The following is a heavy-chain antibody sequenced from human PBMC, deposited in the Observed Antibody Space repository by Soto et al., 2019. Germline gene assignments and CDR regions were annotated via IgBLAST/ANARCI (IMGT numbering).Heavy chain of an antibody. CDR1: GFTVSSYW. D-gene: IGHD2-2*01. V-gene: IGHV3-7*01. Sequence: GGSLRLSCAASGFTVSSYWMSWVRQAPGKGLEWVANIKQDGSEKYDVDSVKGRFTISREHAKNSLYLKMNSLRAGDTDVYYCASEEVYCINTTCYYYGMLFWRQGNTVNV. CDR2: IKQDGSEK. CDR3: ASEEVYCINTTCYYYGMLF. J-gene: IGHJ6*01.